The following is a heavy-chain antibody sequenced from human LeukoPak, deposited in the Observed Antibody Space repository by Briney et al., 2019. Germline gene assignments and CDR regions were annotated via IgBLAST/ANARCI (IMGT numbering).Heavy chain of an antibody. Sequence: GASVKVSCKASGYTFTSYGISWVRQAPGQGLEWMGWISAYNGNTNYAQKLQGRVTMTTDTSTSTAYMALRSLRSDDTAVYYCASTVYYYDSSGYYVVDQYYFDYWGQGTLVTVSS. CDR1: GYTFTSYG. D-gene: IGHD3-22*01. J-gene: IGHJ4*02. V-gene: IGHV1-18*01. CDR3: ASTVYYYDSSGYYVVDQYYFDY. CDR2: ISAYNGNT.